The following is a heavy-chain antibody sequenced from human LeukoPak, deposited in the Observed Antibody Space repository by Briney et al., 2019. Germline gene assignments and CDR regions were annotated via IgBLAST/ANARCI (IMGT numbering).Heavy chain of an antibody. CDR1: GYTFTSYD. CDR2: MNPNSGNT. D-gene: IGHD3-22*01. V-gene: IGHV1-8*03. Sequence: AASVKVSCKASGYTFTSYDINWVRQATGQGLEWMGWMNPNSGNTGYAQKFQGRVTITRNTSISTAYMELSSLRSEDTAVYYCARDLNPAYDSSGYYPFGYWGQGTLVTVSS. CDR3: ARDLNPAYDSSGYYPFGY. J-gene: IGHJ4*02.